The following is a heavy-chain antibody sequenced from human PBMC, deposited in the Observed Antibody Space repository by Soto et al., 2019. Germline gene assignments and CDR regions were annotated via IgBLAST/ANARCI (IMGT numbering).Heavy chain of an antibody. CDR2: ISYDGSNK. CDR1: GFTFSSYA. CDR3: ARDTHPLNGMDV. V-gene: IGHV3-30-3*01. J-gene: IGHJ6*02. Sequence: QVQLVESGGGVVQPGRSLRLSCAASGFTFSSYAMHWVRQAPGKGLEWVAVISYDGSNKYYADSVKGRFTISRDNSKNTMYLQMKSLRAEDTAVYYCARDTHPLNGMDVWGQGTTVTVSS.